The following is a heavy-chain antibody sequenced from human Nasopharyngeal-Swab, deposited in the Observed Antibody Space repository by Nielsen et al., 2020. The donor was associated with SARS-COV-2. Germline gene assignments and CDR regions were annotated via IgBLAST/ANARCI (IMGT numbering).Heavy chain of an antibody. Sequence: GEPLKISCAASGFTFSSYAISWVRQAPGKGLEWVSVISGSDYSTYYADSVKGRFTISRDNSKNTVSLQMNSLRVEDTAMYYCAKDRDSGDDSDDYYHYYGMDVWGQGTTVTVSS. V-gene: IGHV3-23*01. CDR1: GFTFSSYA. J-gene: IGHJ6*02. D-gene: IGHD5-12*01. CDR3: AKDRDSGDDSDDYYHYYGMDV. CDR2: ISGSDYST.